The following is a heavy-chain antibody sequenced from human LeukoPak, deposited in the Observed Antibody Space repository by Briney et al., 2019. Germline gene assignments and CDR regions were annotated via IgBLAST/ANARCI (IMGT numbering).Heavy chain of an antibody. CDR3: ARAHNYGYGLDC. J-gene: IGHJ4*02. D-gene: IGHD5-18*01. CDR2: ISFDGSNK. V-gene: IGHV3-30*04. CDR1: EFTFSSYS. Sequence: AGGSLRLSCAASEFTFSSYSMHWVRQAPCKGLEWVVIISFDGSNKYYADSVKGRFTVSRDNSKNTLFLQMNSLRAEDTAVYYCARAHNYGYGLDCWGQGTLVTVSS.